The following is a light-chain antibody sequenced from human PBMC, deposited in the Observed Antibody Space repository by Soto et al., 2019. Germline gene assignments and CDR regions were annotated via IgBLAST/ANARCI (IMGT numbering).Light chain of an antibody. Sequence: EIVMTQSPDTLSVSPGERATLSCRASQNVGSNVAWYQQRPGQAPRLLIHGTSTRAADIPARFSGSGSGTEFTLTINSLQPEDFVIYYCQQYNNWPPMSTFGQGTKLEMK. CDR2: GTS. CDR1: QNVGSN. J-gene: IGKJ2*01. CDR3: QQYNNWPPMST. V-gene: IGKV3-15*01.